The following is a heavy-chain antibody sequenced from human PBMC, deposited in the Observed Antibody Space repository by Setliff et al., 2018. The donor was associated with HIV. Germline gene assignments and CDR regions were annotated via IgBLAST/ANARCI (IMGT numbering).Heavy chain of an antibody. Sequence: GESLRLSCAASGFTFSSYAMTWVRQAPGKGLEWVSAISGSGGSTYYADSVKGRFTISRDNSKNTLYLQTNSLRAEDTAVYYCAKRGGETAYYMDVWGKGTTVTVS. J-gene: IGHJ6*03. CDR1: GFTFSSYA. CDR2: ISGSGGST. CDR3: AKRGGETAYYMDV. V-gene: IGHV3-23*01. D-gene: IGHD3-16*01.